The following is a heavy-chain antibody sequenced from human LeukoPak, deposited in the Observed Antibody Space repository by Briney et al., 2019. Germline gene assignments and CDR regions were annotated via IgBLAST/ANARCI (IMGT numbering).Heavy chain of an antibody. CDR3: ARGLTYYDSSGYYYKEFDY. CDR1: GYSISSGYY. D-gene: IGHD3-22*01. V-gene: IGHV4-61*02. J-gene: IGHJ4*02. Sequence: SETLSLTCAVSGYSISSGYYWSWIRQPAGKGLEWIGRIYTSGSTNYNPSLKSRVTISVDTSKNQFSLKLSSVTAADTAVYYCARGLTYYDSSGYYYKEFDYWGQGTLVTVSS. CDR2: IYTSGST.